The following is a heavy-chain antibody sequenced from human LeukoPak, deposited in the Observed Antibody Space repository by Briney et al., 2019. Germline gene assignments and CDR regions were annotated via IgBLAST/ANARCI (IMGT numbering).Heavy chain of an antibody. V-gene: IGHV1-2*02. CDR2: INPNSGGT. Sequence: ASVKVSCKASGYTFTGYYVHWVRQAPGQGLEWMGWINPNSGGTNYAQKFQGRVTMTRDTSISTAYMELSRLRSDDTAVYYCARDLVGVIAGVGFDPWGQGTLVTVSS. CDR1: GYTFTGYY. CDR3: ARDLVGVIAGVGFDP. D-gene: IGHD6-13*01. J-gene: IGHJ5*02.